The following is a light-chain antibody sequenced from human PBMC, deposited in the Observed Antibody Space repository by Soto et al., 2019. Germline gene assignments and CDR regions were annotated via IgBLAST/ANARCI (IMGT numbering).Light chain of an antibody. CDR2: EGS. Sequence: QSALTQPASVSGSPGQSITISCTGTSSDVGSYDFVSWYQHHPHKAPKLLIYEGSKRPSGVSGRFSGAKSANTASLTVAGRQAEDEAHYYCCSFAGDYTWVFGGGTKLTVL. CDR3: CSFAGDYTWV. CDR1: SSDVGSYDF. J-gene: IGLJ2*01. V-gene: IGLV2-23*01.